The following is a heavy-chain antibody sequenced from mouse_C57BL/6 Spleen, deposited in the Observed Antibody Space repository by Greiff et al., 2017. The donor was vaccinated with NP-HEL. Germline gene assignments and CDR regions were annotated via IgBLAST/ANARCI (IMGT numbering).Heavy chain of an antibody. Sequence: EVQLQQSGAELVRPGASVKLSCTASGFNIKDDYMHWVKQRPEQGLEWIGWIDPENGDTEYASKFQGKATITADTSSKTAYLQLSSLTSEDTAVYYCTTGHYGSSYYAMDYWGQGTSVTVSS. CDR2: IDPENGDT. J-gene: IGHJ4*01. V-gene: IGHV14-4*01. CDR3: TTGHYGSSYYAMDY. CDR1: GFNIKDDY. D-gene: IGHD1-1*01.